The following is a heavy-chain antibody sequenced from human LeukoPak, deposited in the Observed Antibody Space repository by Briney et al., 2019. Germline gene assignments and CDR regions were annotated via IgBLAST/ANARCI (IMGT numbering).Heavy chain of an antibody. D-gene: IGHD5-18*01. CDR1: GFTFSNYG. CDR2: IVGSGVTT. J-gene: IGHJ4*02. V-gene: IGHV3-23*01. Sequence: GGSLRLSCVASGFTFSNYGMNWVRQAPGKGLEWVSGIVGSGVTTYYADSVKGRFTISRDNSKNTLYLHMKGLRAEDTAVYYCARDLSGVTGYTYGRGIDYWGQGTLVTVSS. CDR3: ARDLSGVTGYTYGRGIDY.